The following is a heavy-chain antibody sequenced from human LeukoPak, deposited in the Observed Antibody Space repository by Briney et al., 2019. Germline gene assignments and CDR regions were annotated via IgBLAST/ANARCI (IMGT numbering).Heavy chain of an antibody. J-gene: IGHJ6*04. CDR3: AREGTIFGVVFLMDV. CDR2: IYTSGST. V-gene: IGHV4-4*07. D-gene: IGHD3-3*01. Sequence: SETLSLTCTVSGGSISGDYWSWIRQPAGKGLEWIGRIYTSGSTNYNPSLKSRVTMSVDTSKNQFSLKLSSVTAADTAVYYCAREGTIFGVVFLMDVWAKGTTVTVSS. CDR1: GGSISGDY.